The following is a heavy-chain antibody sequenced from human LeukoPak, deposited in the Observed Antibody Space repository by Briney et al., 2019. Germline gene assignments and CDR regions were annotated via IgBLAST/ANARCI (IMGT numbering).Heavy chain of an antibody. V-gene: IGHV4-59*02. CDR2: IDKSGNT. CDR1: GYSVSNNY. Sequence: SETLSLTCTVSGYSVSNNYWSWIRLPPEKGLEWIGYIDKSGNTNYNPSLKSRLSISVDTSKNQLSLKLSSVTAADTAVYYCARVPTGRCNDGDCYPIFDFWGQGILVTVSS. J-gene: IGHJ4*02. CDR3: ARVPTGRCNDGDCYPIFDF. D-gene: IGHD2-21*02.